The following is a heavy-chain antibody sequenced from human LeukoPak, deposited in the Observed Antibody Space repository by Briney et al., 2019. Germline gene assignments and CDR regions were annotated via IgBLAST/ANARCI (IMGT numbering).Heavy chain of an antibody. CDR2: INHSGST. V-gene: IGHV4-34*01. J-gene: IGHJ4*02. CDR3: ARGGYSYGPSPYFDY. Sequence: SETLSLTCAVYGGSLSGYYWSWIRQPPGKGLEWIGEINHSGSTNYNPSLKSRVTISVDTSKNQFSLKLSSVTAADTAVYYCARGGYSYGPSPYFDYWGQGTLVSVSS. D-gene: IGHD5-18*01. CDR1: GGSLSGYY.